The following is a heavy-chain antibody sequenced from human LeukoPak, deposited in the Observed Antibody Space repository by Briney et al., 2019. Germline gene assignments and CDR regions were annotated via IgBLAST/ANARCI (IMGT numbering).Heavy chain of an antibody. CDR1: GFTFSSYG. CDR3: AKVVLWFGDLFDY. Sequence: GGSLRLSCAASGFTFSSYGMHWVRQAPGKGLEWVAFIRYDGSNKYYADSVKGRFTISRDNSKNTLYLQMNSLRAEDTAVYYCAKVVLWFGDLFDYRGQGTLVTVSS. V-gene: IGHV3-30*02. CDR2: IRYDGSNK. J-gene: IGHJ4*02. D-gene: IGHD3-10*01.